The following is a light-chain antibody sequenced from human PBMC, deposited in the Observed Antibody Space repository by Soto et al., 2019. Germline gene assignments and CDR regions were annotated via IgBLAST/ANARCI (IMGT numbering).Light chain of an antibody. V-gene: IGLV2-14*01. J-gene: IGLJ3*02. CDR3: SLYTISRV. Sequence: QSALTQPASVSGSPGQSITLSCTGGSSDIGGYNYVSWYQQHPGTAPKLIIYEVTNRPSGVSNRFSGSKSGNTASLTISGLQAEDEADYYCSLYTISRVFGGGTKLTVL. CDR1: SSDIGGYNY. CDR2: EVT.